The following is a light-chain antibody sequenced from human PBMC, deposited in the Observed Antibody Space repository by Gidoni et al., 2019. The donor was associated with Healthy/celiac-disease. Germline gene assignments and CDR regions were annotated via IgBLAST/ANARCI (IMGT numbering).Light chain of an antibody. CDR3: QQNYSTPYT. V-gene: IGKV1-39*01. J-gene: IGKJ2*01. CDR1: QSISSY. CDR2: AAS. Sequence: DIQMTQLPSSLSASIGDRVTITCRASQSISSYLTWYQQKPGKAPELLIYAASSLQSGVPSRFSGSGSGTDFTLTISSLQPEDFATYYCQQNYSTPYTFXXXTKLEIK.